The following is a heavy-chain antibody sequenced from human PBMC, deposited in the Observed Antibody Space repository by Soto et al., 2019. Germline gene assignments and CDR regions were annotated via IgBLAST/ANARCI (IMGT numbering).Heavy chain of an antibody. CDR3: TTVWSGTQYYYYYYGMDV. CDR1: GFTFSNAW. V-gene: IGHV3-15*01. J-gene: IGHJ6*02. Sequence: VGSLRLSCAASGFTFSNAWMSWVRQAPGKGLEWVGRIKSKTDGGTTDYAAPVKGRFTISRDDSKNTLYLQMNSLKTEDTAVYYCTTVWSGTQYYYYYYGMDVWGQGTTVTVSS. D-gene: IGHD6-13*01. CDR2: IKSKTDGGTT.